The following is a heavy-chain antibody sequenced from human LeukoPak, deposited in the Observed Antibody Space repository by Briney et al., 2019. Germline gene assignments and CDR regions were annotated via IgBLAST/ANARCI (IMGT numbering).Heavy chain of an antibody. CDR3: ARGAFDI. V-gene: IGHV4-38-2*02. CDR2: IYHSGST. Sequence: SETLSLTCTLSGYSISSGYYWGWIRQPPGKGLEWIGSIYHSGSTYYNPSLKSRVTISVDTSKNQFSLKVNSVTAADTAVYYCARGAFDIWGQGTMVTVSS. CDR1: GYSISSGYY. J-gene: IGHJ3*02.